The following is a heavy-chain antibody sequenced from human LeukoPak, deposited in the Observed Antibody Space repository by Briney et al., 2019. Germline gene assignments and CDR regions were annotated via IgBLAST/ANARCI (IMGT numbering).Heavy chain of an antibody. V-gene: IGHV4-34*01. J-gene: IGHJ4*02. D-gene: IGHD6-19*01. CDR3: ARRNEYSSGWYQVVDY. CDR1: GGSISSYY. Sequence: SETLSLTCTVAGGSISSYYWSWIRQPPGKGLEWIGEINHSGSTNYNPSLKSRVTISVDTSKNQFSLKLSSVTAADTAVYYCARRNEYSSGWYQVVDYWGQGTLVTVSS. CDR2: INHSGST.